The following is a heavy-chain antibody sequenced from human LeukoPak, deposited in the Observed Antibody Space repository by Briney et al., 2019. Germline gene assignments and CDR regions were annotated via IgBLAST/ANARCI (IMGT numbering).Heavy chain of an antibody. CDR3: ARLGGYSMEFVSGPDFDY. CDR2: IYYSGGT. CDR1: GGSISSYY. V-gene: IGHV4-59*08. J-gene: IGHJ4*02. D-gene: IGHD5-18*01. Sequence: PSETLSLTCTVSGGSISSYYWSWIRQPPGKGLEWIGYIYYSGGTNYNPSLKSRVTISVDTSKNQFSLKLSSVTAADTAVYYCARLGGYSMEFVSGPDFDYWGQGTLVTVSS.